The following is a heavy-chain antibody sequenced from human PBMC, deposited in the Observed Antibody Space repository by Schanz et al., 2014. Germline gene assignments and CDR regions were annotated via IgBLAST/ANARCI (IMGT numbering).Heavy chain of an antibody. CDR3: ARRKHAFDI. Sequence: EQVLESGGGFVQPGGSLRLSCATSGFTFTTFAMTWVRQAPGKGLEWVSGIRGSGGSTLYADSVQGRFTISRDDSKNTLYLQMNSLRAEDTAVYYCARRKHAFDIWGQGTMVTVSS. CDR2: IRGSGGST. J-gene: IGHJ3*02. CDR1: GFTFTTFA. V-gene: IGHV3-23*01.